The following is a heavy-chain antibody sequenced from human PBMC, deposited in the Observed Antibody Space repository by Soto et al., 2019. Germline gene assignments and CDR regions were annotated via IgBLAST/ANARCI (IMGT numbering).Heavy chain of an antibody. V-gene: IGHV3-21*01. CDR1: GFTFSSYS. J-gene: IGHJ6*02. D-gene: IGHD2-2*01. Sequence: GGSLRLSCAASGFTFSSYSMNWVRQAPGKGLEWVSSISSSSYIYYADSVKGRFTISRDNAKNSLYLQMNSLRAEDTAVYYCARPTLYCSSTSCYASYYYGMDVWGQGTTVTV. CDR2: ISSSSYI. CDR3: ARPTLYCSSTSCYASYYYGMDV.